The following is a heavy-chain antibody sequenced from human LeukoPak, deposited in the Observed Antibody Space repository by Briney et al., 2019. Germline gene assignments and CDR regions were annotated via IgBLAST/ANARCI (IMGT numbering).Heavy chain of an antibody. D-gene: IGHD3-10*01. Sequence: GGSLRLSCAASGFTFSNYWMSWVRQAPGKGLEWVANIKQDGSEKYYVDSVKGRFTISRDNAKNSLYLQMNSLRAEDTAVYYCARDRGFRWSDAFDIWGQGTMVTVSS. CDR2: IKQDGSEK. CDR3: ARDRGFRWSDAFDI. J-gene: IGHJ3*02. V-gene: IGHV3-7*01. CDR1: GFTFSNYW.